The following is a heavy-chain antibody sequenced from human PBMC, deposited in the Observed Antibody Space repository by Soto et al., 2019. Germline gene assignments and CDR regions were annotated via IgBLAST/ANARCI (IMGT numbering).Heavy chain of an antibody. J-gene: IGHJ4*02. CDR2: IYYSGST. Sequence: SETLSLTCTVSGGSISSGDYYWSWIRQPPGKGLEWIGYIYYSGSTYYNPSLKSRVTISVDTSKNQFSLKLSSVTAADTAVYYCARSVGNTINFDYWGQGNLVTVSS. D-gene: IGHD3-9*01. CDR1: GGSISSGDYY. V-gene: IGHV4-30-4*01. CDR3: ARSVGNTINFDY.